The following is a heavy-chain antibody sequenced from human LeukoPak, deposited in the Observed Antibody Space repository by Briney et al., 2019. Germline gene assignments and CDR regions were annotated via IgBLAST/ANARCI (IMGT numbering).Heavy chain of an antibody. CDR2: FDPEDGET. D-gene: IGHD3-22*01. CDR3: ATGGSNDYYDSSGYPNLFDY. Sequence: ASVKVSCKVSGYTPTELSMHWVRQAPGKGLEWMGGFDPEDGETIYAQKFQGRVTMTEDTSTDTAYMELSSLRSEDTAVYYCATGGSNDYYDSSGYPNLFDYWGQGTLVTVSS. J-gene: IGHJ4*02. CDR1: GYTPTELS. V-gene: IGHV1-24*01.